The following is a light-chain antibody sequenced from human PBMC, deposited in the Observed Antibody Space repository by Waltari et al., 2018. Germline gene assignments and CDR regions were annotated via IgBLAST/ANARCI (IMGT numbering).Light chain of an antibody. J-gene: IGKJ1*01. Sequence: EIVMTQSPATLSLSAGDRAALSCTASQSIGNNVAWYQQRPGQAPRLLLYAASTRATGVPSRFSGSGSGTEFSLAISSLQSDDFGVYYCHQYNDRPWTFGQGTRVEIK. CDR3: HQYNDRPWT. V-gene: IGKV3-15*01. CDR1: QSIGNN. CDR2: AAS.